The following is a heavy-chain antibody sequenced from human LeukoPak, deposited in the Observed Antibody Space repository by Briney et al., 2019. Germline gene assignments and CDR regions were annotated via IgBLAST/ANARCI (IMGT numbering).Heavy chain of an antibody. CDR1: GYTFTGYD. CDR3: ARLGSSWYGGVDP. D-gene: IGHD6-13*01. Sequence: ASVKVSCKASGYTFTGYDIYWVRQATGQGLEWMGWVTPNSGNARYAQKFQGRVTMTRNTSISTAYMELSSLRLEDTAVYFCARLGSSWYGGVDPWGQGTLVTVSS. CDR2: VTPNSGNA. J-gene: IGHJ5*02. V-gene: IGHV1-8*01.